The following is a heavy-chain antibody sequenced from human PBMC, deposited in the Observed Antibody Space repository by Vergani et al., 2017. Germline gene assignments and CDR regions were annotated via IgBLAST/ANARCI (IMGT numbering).Heavy chain of an antibody. CDR1: GFTFSAYY. V-gene: IGHV3-11*01. CDR2: ISSSGSTK. D-gene: IGHD3-10*01. J-gene: IGHJ4*02. Sequence: QVQLVESGGGLVKPGGSLRLSCAASGFTFSAYYMSWIRQAPGKGLEWVSYISSSGSTKYNADSGKGRFTSSSDNAKNSLSLQMNSLRAEETAVYYSASNPYYYGSWSYYNDYWGQGTLVTVSS. CDR3: ASNPYYYGSWSYYNDY.